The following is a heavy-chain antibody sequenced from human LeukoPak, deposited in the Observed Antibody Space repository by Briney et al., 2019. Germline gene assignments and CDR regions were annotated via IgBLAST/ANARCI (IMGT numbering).Heavy chain of an antibody. CDR2: IDPNSGGT. J-gene: IGHJ6*03. CDR3: ARDWNYAKGVRYYYYMDV. Sequence: ASVKVSCKASGYTFTGYYMHWVRQAPGQGLEWMGWIDPNSGGTNYAQKFQGRVTMTRDTSISTAYMELSRLRSDDTAVYYCARDWNYAKGVRYYYYMDVWGKGTTVTVSS. CDR1: GYTFTGYY. D-gene: IGHD1-7*01. V-gene: IGHV1-2*02.